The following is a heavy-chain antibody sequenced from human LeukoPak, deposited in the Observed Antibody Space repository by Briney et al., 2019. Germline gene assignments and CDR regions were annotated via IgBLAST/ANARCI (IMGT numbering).Heavy chain of an antibody. D-gene: IGHD6-19*01. CDR1: EFTFSSYG. CDR2: MSYDGSGK. V-gene: IGHV3-30*03. CDR3: AREAGYGMDV. J-gene: IGHJ6*02. Sequence: PGGSLRLSCAASEFTFSSYGKHWVRQAPGKGLEWVAVMSYDGSGKYYADSVKGRFTISRDNSKSTLYLQMNSLRAEDTAVYYCAREAGYGMDVWGQGTTVTVSS.